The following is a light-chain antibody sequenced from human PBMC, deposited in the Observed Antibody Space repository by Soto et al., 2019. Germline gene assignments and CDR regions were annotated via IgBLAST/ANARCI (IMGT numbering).Light chain of an antibody. V-gene: IGKV3-20*01. CDR2: ATS. Sequence: EIVWTQSPGTLSLSPGERATLSCRASQRFDSNYLAWYQQKPGQAPRLLIYATSNRATGIPDRFSGSGSGTDFPLTISILEPEDFAVYYCQHYGSSPLTFGGGTTVEIK. CDR1: QRFDSNY. CDR3: QHYGSSPLT. J-gene: IGKJ4*01.